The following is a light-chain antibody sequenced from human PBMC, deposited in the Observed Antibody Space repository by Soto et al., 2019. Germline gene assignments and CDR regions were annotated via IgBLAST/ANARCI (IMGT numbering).Light chain of an antibody. CDR1: SSDVGAYNY. V-gene: IGLV2-8*01. Sequence: QSALTQPPSASGSPGQSVTISCTGTSSDVGAYNYVSWYQQHPGKAPKLILYEVNQRPSGVPDRFSGSKSGNTASLTVSGLQAEDEADYYCSAYVGSKNLRGVGTGTKLTVL. J-gene: IGLJ1*01. CDR3: SAYVGSKNLRG. CDR2: EVN.